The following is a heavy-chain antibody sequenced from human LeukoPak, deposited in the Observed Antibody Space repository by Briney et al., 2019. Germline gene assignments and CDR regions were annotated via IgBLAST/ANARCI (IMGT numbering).Heavy chain of an antibody. CDR2: ISYDGSNK. CDR3: AKVKAMYGSGSYPAHY. V-gene: IGHV3-30*04. D-gene: IGHD3-10*01. Sequence: PGGSLRLSCAASGFTFSSYAMHWVRQAPGKGLEWVAVISYDGSNKYYADSVKGRFTISRDNSKNTLYLQMNSLRAEDTAVYYCAKVKAMYGSGSYPAHYWGQGTLVTVSS. J-gene: IGHJ4*02. CDR1: GFTFSSYA.